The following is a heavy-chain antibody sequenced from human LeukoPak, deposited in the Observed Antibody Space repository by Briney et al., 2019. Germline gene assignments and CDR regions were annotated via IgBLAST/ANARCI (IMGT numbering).Heavy chain of an antibody. CDR2: ISAYNGNT. Sequence: ASVKVSCKASGYTLTSYGISWVRQAPGQGLEWMGWISAYNGNTRYAQKFQGRVTITRNTSISTAYMELSSLRSEDTAVYYCARGYSGYDYDGLFDYWGQGTLVTVSS. D-gene: IGHD5-12*01. J-gene: IGHJ4*02. CDR1: GYTLTSYG. V-gene: IGHV1-8*03. CDR3: ARGYSGYDYDGLFDY.